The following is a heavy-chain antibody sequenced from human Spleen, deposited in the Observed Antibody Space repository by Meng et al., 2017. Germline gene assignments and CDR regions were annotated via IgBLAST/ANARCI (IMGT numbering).Heavy chain of an antibody. D-gene: IGHD6-13*01. J-gene: IGHJ4*02. Sequence: QGQRQQWGAGLLKPSETLSLPCAVYGGSFSGYYWSWTRQPPGKGLEWIGEINHSGSTNYNPSLKSRVTISVDTSKNQFSLKLSSVTAADTAVYYCARSIAAVPFDYWGQGTLVTVSS. CDR1: GGSFSGYY. CDR3: ARSIAAVPFDY. V-gene: IGHV4-34*01. CDR2: INHSGST.